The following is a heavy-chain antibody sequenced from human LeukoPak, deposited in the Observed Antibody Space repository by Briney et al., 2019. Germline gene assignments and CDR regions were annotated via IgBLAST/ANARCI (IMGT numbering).Heavy chain of an antibody. V-gene: IGHV1-8*01. D-gene: IGHD3-22*01. CDR1: GYTFTSYD. CDR2: MNPNSGNT. CDR3: ARGGPYYYDSSGCYIGY. J-gene: IGHJ4*02. Sequence: ASVKVSCKASGYTFTSYDINWVRQATGQGLEWMGWMNPNSGNTGYAQKFQGRVTMTRNTSISTAYMELSSLRSEDTAVYYCARGGPYYYDSSGCYIGYWGQGTLVTVSS.